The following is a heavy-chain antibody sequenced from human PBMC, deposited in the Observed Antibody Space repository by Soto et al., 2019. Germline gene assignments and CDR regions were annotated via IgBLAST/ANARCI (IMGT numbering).Heavy chain of an antibody. CDR1: GYIFTTYY. J-gene: IGHJ6*02. Sequence: ASVKVSCKASGYIFTTYYMHWLRQAPGQGLEWVGIINPSGGATSYAEKFQGRVTMTRDTSTSTFYTELSSLRFEDTAVYYCARSRRERTVYGLDVCGQGPTVTVSS. CDR3: ARSRRERTVYGLDV. CDR2: INPSGGAT. V-gene: IGHV1-46*01.